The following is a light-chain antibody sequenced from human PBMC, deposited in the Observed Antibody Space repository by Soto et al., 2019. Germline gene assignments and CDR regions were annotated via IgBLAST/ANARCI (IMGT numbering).Light chain of an antibody. V-gene: IGLV2-14*01. J-gene: IGLJ1*01. CDR1: SSDVGGYNY. Sequence: QSALTQPASVSGSPGQSITISCTGTSSDVGGYNYVSWYQQHPGKAPKLMIYDVSNRPSGVSNRFSGSKSGNTASLTISGLQAEDEADYYCCSYAGSYTDYVFGTGTKVTVL. CDR3: CSYAGSYTDYV. CDR2: DVS.